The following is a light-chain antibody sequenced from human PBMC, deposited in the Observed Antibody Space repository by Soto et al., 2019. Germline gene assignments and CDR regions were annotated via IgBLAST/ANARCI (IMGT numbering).Light chain of an antibody. Sequence: IRFPQSPGILSLSPGERATLYCRASQSVSNDFLAWYQQKPGQAPRLLIYGASSRATGIPDRFSGGGSGTDFTLTISRLEHADFAVYYCPQYGSSPRITFGQGTRLEIK. V-gene: IGKV3-20*01. CDR3: PQYGSSPRIT. CDR1: QSVSNDF. CDR2: GAS. J-gene: IGKJ5*01.